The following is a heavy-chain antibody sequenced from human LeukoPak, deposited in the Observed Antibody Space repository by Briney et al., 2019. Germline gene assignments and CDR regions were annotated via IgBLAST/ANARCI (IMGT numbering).Heavy chain of an antibody. D-gene: IGHD6-13*01. CDR2: INHSGST. V-gene: IGHV4-34*01. Sequence: PSETLSLTCAVYGGSFSGYYWSWIRQPPGKGLEWIGEINHSGSTNYNPSLKSRVTISVDTSKNQFSLKLSSVTAADTAVYYCARAPPGSSLPYNFDYWGQGTLVTVSS. CDR1: GGSFSGYY. CDR3: ARAPPGSSLPYNFDY. J-gene: IGHJ4*02.